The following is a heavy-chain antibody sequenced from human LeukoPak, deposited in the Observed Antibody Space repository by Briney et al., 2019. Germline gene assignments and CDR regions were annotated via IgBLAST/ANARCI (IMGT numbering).Heavy chain of an antibody. V-gene: IGHV3-30*18. D-gene: IGHD3-3*01. CDR3: AKGWGISIFGVLTN. CDR1: GFSFSSYA. J-gene: IGHJ4*02. Sequence: GGSLRLSCAASGFSFSSYAMNWVRQAPGKGLEWVALISYDGSNQYYADSVKGRFTISRDNSKNTLYLQMNSLRPEDTAVYYCAKGWGISIFGVLTNWGQGTLVTVSS. CDR2: ISYDGSNQ.